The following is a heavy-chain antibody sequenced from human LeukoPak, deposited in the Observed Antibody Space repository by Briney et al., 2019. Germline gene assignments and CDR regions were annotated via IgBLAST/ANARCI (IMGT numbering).Heavy chain of an antibody. V-gene: IGHV3-23*01. CDR1: GFTFSNYW. CDR2: ISGSGGST. J-gene: IGHJ4*02. CDR3: ARGSGYFLDFDY. Sequence: GGSLRLSCAASGFTFSNYWMHWVRQAPGKGLEWVSAISGSGGSTYYADSVKGRFTISRDSSKNTLYLQMNSLRAEDTAVYYCARGSGYFLDFDYWGQGTLVTVSS. D-gene: IGHD3-22*01.